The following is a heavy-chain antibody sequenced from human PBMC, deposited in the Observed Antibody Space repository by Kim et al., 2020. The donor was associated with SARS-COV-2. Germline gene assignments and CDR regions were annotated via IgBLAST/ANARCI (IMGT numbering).Heavy chain of an antibody. CDR1: GFTVSSNY. Sequence: GGSLRLSCAASGFTVSSNYMSWVRQALGEGLEWVSIIYSGGSTYYTDSVKGRFTISRDNSKNTLYLQMDSLRAEDTAVYYCARVAGYSSSRYYFDRWGQG. CDR3: ARVAGYSSSRYYFDR. CDR2: IYSGGST. J-gene: IGHJ4*02. V-gene: IGHV3-66*01. D-gene: IGHD6-13*01.